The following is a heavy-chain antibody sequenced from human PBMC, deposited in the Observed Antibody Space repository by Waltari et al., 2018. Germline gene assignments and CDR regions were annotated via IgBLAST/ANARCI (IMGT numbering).Heavy chain of an antibody. CDR2: INPNSGGT. CDR1: GYTFTGYY. V-gene: IGHV1-2*02. Sequence: QVQLVQSGAEVKKPGASVKVSCKASGYTFTGYYLPWVRQAPGQGLEWMGWINPNSGGTNYAQKFQGRVTMTRDTSISTAYMELSRLRSDDTAVYYCARSPYDSSGYYHYWGQGTLVTVSS. D-gene: IGHD3-22*01. J-gene: IGHJ4*02. CDR3: ARSPYDSSGYYHY.